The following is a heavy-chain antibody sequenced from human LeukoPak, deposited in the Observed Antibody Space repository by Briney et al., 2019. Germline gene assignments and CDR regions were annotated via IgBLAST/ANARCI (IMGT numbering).Heavy chain of an antibody. Sequence: ASVKVSCKASGYTFTGYYMHWVRQAPGQGLEWMGWMNPNSGGTNYAQKFQGRVTMTRDTSISTAYMELSRLRSDDTAVYYCARDGEGSSWFPDYYYYYGMDVWGQGTTVTVSS. CDR2: MNPNSGGT. D-gene: IGHD6-13*01. V-gene: IGHV1-2*02. CDR3: ARDGEGSSWFPDYYYYYGMDV. J-gene: IGHJ6*02. CDR1: GYTFTGYY.